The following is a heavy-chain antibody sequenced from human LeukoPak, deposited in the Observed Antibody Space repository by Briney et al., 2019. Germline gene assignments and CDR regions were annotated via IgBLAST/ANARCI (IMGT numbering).Heavy chain of an antibody. Sequence: GRSLRLSCAASGFTFSSYAMHWVRQAPGKGLEWVAVISYGGSNKYYADSVKGRFTISRDNSKNTLYLQMNSLRAEDTAVYYCARDRSGWGGNNWFDPWGQGTLVTVSS. CDR2: ISYGGSNK. D-gene: IGHD6-19*01. CDR3: ARDRSGWGGNNWFDP. J-gene: IGHJ5*02. V-gene: IGHV3-30-3*01. CDR1: GFTFSSYA.